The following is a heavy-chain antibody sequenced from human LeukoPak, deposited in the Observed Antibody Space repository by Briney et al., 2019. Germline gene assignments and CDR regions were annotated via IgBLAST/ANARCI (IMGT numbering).Heavy chain of an antibody. Sequence: HPGGSLRLSCAASGFTFSSYAMHWVRQAPGKGLEWVAVISYDGSNKYYADSVKGRLTISRDNSKNTLYLQMNSLRAEDTAVYYCARDLTTATWGDYWGQGTLVTVSS. J-gene: IGHJ4*02. V-gene: IGHV3-30-3*01. CDR1: GFTFSSYA. D-gene: IGHD4-17*01. CDR2: ISYDGSNK. CDR3: ARDLTTATWGDY.